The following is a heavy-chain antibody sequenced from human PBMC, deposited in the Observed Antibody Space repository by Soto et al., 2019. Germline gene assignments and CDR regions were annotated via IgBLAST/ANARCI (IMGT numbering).Heavy chain of an antibody. V-gene: IGHV3-74*01. J-gene: IGHJ5*02. D-gene: IGHD3-16*01. Sequence: EVQLVESGGDLVQPGGSLRLSCAASGFTFSNYWMHWVRQAPGKGLMWVSRINPDESRTTYADSVKGRFAISRDNAKNTVYLQMHSLRAEDAAVYYCARVKLGSYDWFDPWGQGTLVTVSS. CDR3: ARVKLGSYDWFDP. CDR2: INPDESRT. CDR1: GFTFSNYW.